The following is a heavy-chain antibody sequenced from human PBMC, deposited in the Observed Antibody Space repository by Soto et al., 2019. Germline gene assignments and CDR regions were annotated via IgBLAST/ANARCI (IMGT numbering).Heavy chain of an antibody. V-gene: IGHV1-3*01. CDR3: ARAYQLLLRSQSTNWFDP. D-gene: IGHD2-2*01. J-gene: IGHJ5*02. CDR1: GYTFTSYA. CDR2: INAGNGNA. Sequence: ASVKVSCKASGYTFTSYAMHWVRQAPGQRLEWMGWINAGNGNAKYSQKFQGRVTITRDTSASTAYMELSSLRSEDTAVYYCARAYQLLLRSQSTNWFDPWGRGTLVTVS.